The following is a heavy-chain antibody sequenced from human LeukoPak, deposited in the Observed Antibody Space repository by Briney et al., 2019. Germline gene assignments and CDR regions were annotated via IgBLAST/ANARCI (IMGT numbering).Heavy chain of an antibody. J-gene: IGHJ4*02. CDR2: IYHSGST. D-gene: IGHD4-17*01. V-gene: IGHV4-4*02. CDR3: ASLTVTRNFDY. CDR1: GGSISSSNW. Sequence: SETLSLTCAVSGGSISSSNWWSWVHQPPGKGLEWIGEIYHSGSTNYNPSLKSRVTISVDKSKNQFSLKLSSVTAADTAVYYCASLTVTRNFDYWGQGTLVTVSS.